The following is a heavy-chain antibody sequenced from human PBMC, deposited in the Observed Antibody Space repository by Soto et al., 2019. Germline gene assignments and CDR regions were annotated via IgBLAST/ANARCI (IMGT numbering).Heavy chain of an antibody. V-gene: IGHV1-8*01. CDR1: GYTFNRHD. J-gene: IGHJ3*01. Sequence: ASVKVSCKASGYTFNRHDVNWVRLAAGQGPEWMGWMNPNTGETVFAQNFQGRVHMTRDTSTSTAYLQLTGLRSGDTAIYFCARGIVGASKRAFDLWGQGTMVTVSS. CDR3: ARGIVGASKRAFDL. D-gene: IGHD1-26*01. CDR2: MNPNTGET.